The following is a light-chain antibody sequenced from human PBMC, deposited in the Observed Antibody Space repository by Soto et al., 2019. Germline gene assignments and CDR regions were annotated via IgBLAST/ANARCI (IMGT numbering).Light chain of an antibody. CDR2: DAS. CDR1: QTISNW. Sequence: DIQMTQSPSRLSSSVGDRVTITCRASQTISNWLAWYQQKPGKAPRLLIYDASTLESGVPSRFSGSGSGTEFTLTISSLQPDDFATYYCQQYNSYSFGQGTKVDIK. V-gene: IGKV1-5*01. CDR3: QQYNSYS. J-gene: IGKJ1*01.